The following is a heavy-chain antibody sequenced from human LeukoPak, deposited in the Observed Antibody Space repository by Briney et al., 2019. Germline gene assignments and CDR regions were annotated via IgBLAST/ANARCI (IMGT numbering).Heavy chain of an antibody. Sequence: GASLRLSCAASGFTFSSYAMSWVRQAPGKGLEWVSAIRGSGADTYYADSVKGRFTISGDDSENTLYLQMSSLRAEDTAIYYCAEVPNSGDHYHFDYWGQGSLVTVSS. V-gene: IGHV3-23*01. CDR1: GFTFSSYA. CDR2: IRGSGADT. J-gene: IGHJ4*02. D-gene: IGHD1-26*01. CDR3: AEVPNSGDHYHFDY.